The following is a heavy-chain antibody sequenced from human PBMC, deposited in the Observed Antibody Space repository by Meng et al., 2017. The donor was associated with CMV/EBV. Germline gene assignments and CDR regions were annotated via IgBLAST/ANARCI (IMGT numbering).Heavy chain of an antibody. J-gene: IGHJ6*02. CDR3: VSSKAGHFYYYGLDV. Sequence: GESLKISCAASRFTFSSYAMHWVRQAPGKGLESVAVISYDGSNKFYADSVKGRFTISRDNSKNTLYLQMNSLRTEDTAVYYCVSSKAGHFYYYGLDVWGQGTTVTVSS. CDR2: ISYDGSNK. V-gene: IGHV3-30-3*01. CDR1: RFTFSSYA.